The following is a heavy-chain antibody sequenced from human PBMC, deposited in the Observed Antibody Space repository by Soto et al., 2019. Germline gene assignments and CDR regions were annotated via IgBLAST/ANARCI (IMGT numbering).Heavy chain of an antibody. Sequence: EVRLVESGGDLVQPGESLRLSCAASGFTFTDYWMTWVHQAPGKGLEWVASVNEAGGTKFYVDSVKGRFTISRDNAKNSLYLQMNRLRAEDTSVYYCATGHWLGTCGQGTLVSVSS. CDR1: GFTFTDYW. CDR3: ATGHWLGT. CDR2: VNEAGGTK. D-gene: IGHD6-19*01. J-gene: IGHJ5*02. V-gene: IGHV3-7*01.